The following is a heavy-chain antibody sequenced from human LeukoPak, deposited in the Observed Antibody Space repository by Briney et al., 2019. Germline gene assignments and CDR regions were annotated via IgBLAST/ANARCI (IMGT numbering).Heavy chain of an antibody. J-gene: IGHJ4*02. D-gene: IGHD3-22*01. Sequence: ASVKVSCKASGYTFTSYYMHWVRQAPGQGLEWMGIINPSGGSTSYAQKFQGRVTMTRDMSTSTVYMELSSLRSEDTAVYYCARDPTRDYYDSSGYVDYWGQGTLVTVSS. CDR3: ARDPTRDYYDSSGYVDY. V-gene: IGHV1-46*01. CDR1: GYTFTSYY. CDR2: INPSGGST.